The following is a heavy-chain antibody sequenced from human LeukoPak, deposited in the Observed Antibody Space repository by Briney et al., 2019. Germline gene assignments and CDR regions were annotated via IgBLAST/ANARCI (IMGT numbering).Heavy chain of an antibody. D-gene: IGHD3-22*01. J-gene: IGHJ4*02. V-gene: IGHV1-18*01. CDR3: ARESRFGGCDSSGYYPSDY. CDR2: ISPYNGNT. CDR1: GYTFTSYG. Sequence: ASVKVSCKASGYTFTSYGISWVRQAPGQGLEWMGWISPYNGNTNYAQKLQGRVTMTTDTSTSTAYMELRSLRSDDTAVYYCARESRFGGCDSSGYYPSDYWGQGTLVTVSS.